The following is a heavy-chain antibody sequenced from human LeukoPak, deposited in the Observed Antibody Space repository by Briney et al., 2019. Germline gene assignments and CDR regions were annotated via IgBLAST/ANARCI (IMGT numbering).Heavy chain of an antibody. J-gene: IGHJ6*02. V-gene: IGHV3-30*18. Sequence: PGGSLRLSCAATGFTFSSFSMHWVRQAPGKGPEWVAVISYDGSSKYYADSVKGRFTISRDNSKNTLYLQMNSLRTEDTAVYYCAKGRVGANGYYYYGMDVWGQGTTVTVSS. CDR1: GFTFSSFS. CDR3: AKGRVGANGYYYYGMDV. D-gene: IGHD1-26*01. CDR2: ISYDGSSK.